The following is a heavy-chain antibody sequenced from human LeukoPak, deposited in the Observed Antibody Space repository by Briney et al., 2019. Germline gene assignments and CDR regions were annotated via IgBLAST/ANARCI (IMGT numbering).Heavy chain of an antibody. J-gene: IGHJ5*02. CDR1: GGSFSGYY. V-gene: IGHV4-34*01. CDR3: ARISPDGAAAGNAFDP. Sequence: PSETLSLTCAVYGGSFSGYYWSWIRQPPGKGLEWIGEINHSGSTNYNPSLKSRVTISVDTSKNQFSLKLSSVTAVDTAVYYCARISPDGAAAGNAFDPWGQGTLVTVSS. D-gene: IGHD6-13*01. CDR2: INHSGST.